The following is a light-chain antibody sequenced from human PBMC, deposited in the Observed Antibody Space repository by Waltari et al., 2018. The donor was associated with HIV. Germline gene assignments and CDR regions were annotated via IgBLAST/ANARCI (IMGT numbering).Light chain of an antibody. CDR1: TSTIGTNS. J-gene: IGLJ3*02. CDR2: PDN. V-gene: IGLV1-44*01. Sequence: QSVVTQPPSASGAPGQRVTISCSGRTSTIGTNSVSWYQQFPGTAPKLLINPDNERPSGVPDRFSGSKSGTSASLAISGLQSEDEADYYCATWDDRLNYWVFGGGTKLTVL. CDR3: ATWDDRLNYWV.